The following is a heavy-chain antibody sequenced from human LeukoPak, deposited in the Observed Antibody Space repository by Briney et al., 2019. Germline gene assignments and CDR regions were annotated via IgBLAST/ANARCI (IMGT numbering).Heavy chain of an antibody. CDR3: AITYYYGSGSYAPDY. Sequence: ASVKVSCKASGYTFTSYYMHWVRQAPGQGLEWMGIINPSGGSTSYAQKLQGRVTMTTDTSTSTAYMELRSLRSDDTAVYYCAITYYYGSGSYAPDYWGQGTLVTVSS. J-gene: IGHJ4*02. D-gene: IGHD3-10*01. CDR2: INPSGGST. CDR1: GYTFTSYY. V-gene: IGHV1-46*01.